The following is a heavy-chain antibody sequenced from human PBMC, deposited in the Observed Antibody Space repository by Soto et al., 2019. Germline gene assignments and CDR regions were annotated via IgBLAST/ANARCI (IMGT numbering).Heavy chain of an antibody. CDR1: GFTFSSYA. D-gene: IGHD3-22*01. CDR2: IWYDGSNK. Sequence: VQLLESGGILVHPGGSLRLSCAASGFTFSSYAMTWVRQAPGKGLEWVAVIWYDGSNKYYADSVKGRFTISRDNSKNTLYLQMNSLRAEDTAVYYCAREGYYYDSSGYYRPFDYWGQGTLVTVSS. CDR3: AREGYYYDSSGYYRPFDY. V-gene: IGHV3-33*08. J-gene: IGHJ4*02.